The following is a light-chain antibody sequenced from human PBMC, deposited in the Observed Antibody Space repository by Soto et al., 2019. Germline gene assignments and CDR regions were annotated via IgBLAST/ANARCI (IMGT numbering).Light chain of an antibody. V-gene: IGLV2-14*01. J-gene: IGLJ1*01. CDR3: FSFTTTSTNV. CDR1: SSDIGAYDY. CDR2: EVN. Sequence: QAVQSHPGSLSWSPGQSITISCTGTSSDIGAYDYVSWFQQHPGKAPKLMISEVNNRPSGVSNRFSGSKSGNTAYLTTSGLQVEDQAEHFCFSFTTTSTNVFGTGTKVTVL.